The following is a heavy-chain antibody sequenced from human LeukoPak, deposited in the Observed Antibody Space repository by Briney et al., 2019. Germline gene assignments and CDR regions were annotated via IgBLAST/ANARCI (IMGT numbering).Heavy chain of an antibody. J-gene: IGHJ4*02. CDR2: ISYDGSNK. Sequence: SLRLSCAASGFTFSSYAMHWVRQAPGKGLEWVAVISYDGSNKYYADSVKGRFTISRDNSKNTLYLQMNSLRAEDTAVCYCARDKTSRWFGELLFKDWGQGTLVTVSS. V-gene: IGHV3-30-3*01. CDR3: ARDKTSRWFGELLFKD. D-gene: IGHD3-10*01. CDR1: GFTFSSYA.